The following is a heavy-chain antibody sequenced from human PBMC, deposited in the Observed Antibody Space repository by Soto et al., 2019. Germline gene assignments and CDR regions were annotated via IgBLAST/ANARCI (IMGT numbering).Heavy chain of an antibody. CDR2: NFNGGGT. Sequence: QVQLQESGPGLVKPSETLSLTCTVSGGSVSSSHWWSWVRQSPGKGLEWIGENFNGGGTNSNPSLKSRFTISIDNPRNQFSLRLTSVTAADTAVYYGASSSRRDYGMDVGGRGTTVTVSS. J-gene: IGHJ6*02. CDR1: GGSVSSSHW. CDR3: ASSSRRDYGMDV. V-gene: IGHV4-4*02.